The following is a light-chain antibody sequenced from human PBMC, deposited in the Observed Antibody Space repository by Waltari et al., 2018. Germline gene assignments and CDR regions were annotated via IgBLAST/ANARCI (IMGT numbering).Light chain of an antibody. CDR2: SAS. Sequence: AIRLTQSPSSLSASKGDRVTITCRATQDVGSYLAWYKQTPGRAPNLLIHSASTLHTGVPSRFIGDGSRTNFSLTISCLQSDDFGTYFCQQYHTFPPTFGGGTKVEIK. V-gene: IGKV1-8*01. CDR3: QQYHTFPPT. CDR1: QDVGSY. J-gene: IGKJ4*01.